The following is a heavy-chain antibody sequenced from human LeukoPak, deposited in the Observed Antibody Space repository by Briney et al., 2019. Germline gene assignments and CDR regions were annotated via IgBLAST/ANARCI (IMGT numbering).Heavy chain of an antibody. V-gene: IGHV3-33*06. CDR2: MWFDGSDK. D-gene: IGHD3-3*02. CDR3: AKGGLHFSIDN. Sequence: GRSLRLSCAASGFTFSDYVMHWVRQAPGKGLEWVSLMWFDGSDKYYADSVKGRFTISRDNPKNTLYLQMNSLRVEDVAIYYCAKGGLHFSIDNWGQGTMVTVSS. J-gene: IGHJ3*02. CDR1: GFTFSDYV.